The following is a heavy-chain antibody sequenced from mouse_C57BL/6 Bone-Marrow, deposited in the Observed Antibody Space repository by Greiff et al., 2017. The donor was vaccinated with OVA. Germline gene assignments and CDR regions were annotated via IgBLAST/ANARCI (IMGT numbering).Heavy chain of an antibody. CDR1: GYTFTSYG. J-gene: IGHJ2*01. CDR2: IYPRSGNT. D-gene: IGHD2-5*01. CDR3: AEGVYYSKENY. Sequence: QVQLQQSGAELARPGASVKLSCKASGYTFTSYGISWVKQRTGQGLEWIGEIYPRSGNTYYNEKFKGKATLTADKSSSTAYMELRSLTSEDAAVYFCAEGVYYSKENYWGQGTTLTVSS. V-gene: IGHV1-81*01.